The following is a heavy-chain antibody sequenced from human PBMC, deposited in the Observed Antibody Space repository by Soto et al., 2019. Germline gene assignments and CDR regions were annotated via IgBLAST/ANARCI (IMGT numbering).Heavy chain of an antibody. CDR3: ARTPCRWSTSCGYNWFVP. J-gene: IGHJ5*02. V-gene: IGHV1-18*01. CDR2: ISAYTGNT. CDR1: GYTFTSYG. Sequence: QVQLVQSGAEVKKPGASVKVSCKASGYTFTSYGISWVRQAPGQGLEWMGWISAYTGNTNYAQKLQGRVTMTTDTPSSTAYMELRSLRSDDTAVYYCARTPCRWSTSCGYNWFVPWGQGTLVTVSS. D-gene: IGHD2-2*01.